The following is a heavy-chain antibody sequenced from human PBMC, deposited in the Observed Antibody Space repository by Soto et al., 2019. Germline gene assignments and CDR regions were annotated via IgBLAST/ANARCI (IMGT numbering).Heavy chain of an antibody. CDR1: GFTFSSYA. V-gene: IGHV3-33*01. J-gene: IGHJ6*02. CDR2: IWYDGGNK. CDR3: ARSHGDYGDVYYYGLDV. D-gene: IGHD4-17*01. Sequence: QVQLVESGGGVVQPGGSLRLSCAASGFTFSSYAMHWVRQAPGKGLEWVAIIWYDGGNKYYADSVKGRFTISRDNSKNTLHLQMNSLRAEDTAVYYCARSHGDYGDVYYYGLDVWGQGTTVTVAS.